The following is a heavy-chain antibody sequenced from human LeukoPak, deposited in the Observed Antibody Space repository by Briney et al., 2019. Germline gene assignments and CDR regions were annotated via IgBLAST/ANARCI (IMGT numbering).Heavy chain of an antibody. CDR1: GFTLGTYA. Sequence: PGGSLRLSCAASGFTLGTYAMHWVRQAPGKGLEYVSSISSNGGFTYYANSVKGRFTISRDNSKNTLYLQMNSLRAEDTAVYYCARDRDYGDYYLRAWDYWGQGTLITVSS. CDR2: ISSNGGFT. CDR3: ARDRDYGDYYLRAWDY. J-gene: IGHJ4*02. V-gene: IGHV3-64*01. D-gene: IGHD4-17*01.